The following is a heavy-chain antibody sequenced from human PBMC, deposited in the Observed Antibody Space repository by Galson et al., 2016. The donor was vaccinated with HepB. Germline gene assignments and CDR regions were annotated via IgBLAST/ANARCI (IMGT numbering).Heavy chain of an antibody. CDR1: GFTFSSYA. Sequence: SLRLSCAASGFTFSSYAMSWVRQAPGKGLEWVSTISGSGYNTYYADSVKGRFTISRDNSKNTLYLQMNNLRAEDTAVYYCAKSQPGYSSGWYTLPIDAFDIWGQGTMVTVSS. J-gene: IGHJ3*02. CDR3: AKSQPGYSSGWYTLPIDAFDI. V-gene: IGHV3-23*01. D-gene: IGHD6-19*01. CDR2: ISGSGYNT.